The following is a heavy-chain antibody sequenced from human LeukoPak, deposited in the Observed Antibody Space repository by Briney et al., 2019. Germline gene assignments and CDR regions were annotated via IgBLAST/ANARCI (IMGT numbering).Heavy chain of an antibody. CDR1: GYTFNGYY. D-gene: IGHD5-12*01. CDR3: ARDQRGYSGYDMN. Sequence: GASVKVSCKASGYTFNGYYMHWVRQAPGHGLEWMGRINPNSGGADSAQKFQGRVTLTIDTSINTAYMELSSLRSDDTAVYYCARDQRGYSGYDMNWGQGTLVTVSS. V-gene: IGHV1-2*06. CDR2: INPNSGGA. J-gene: IGHJ4*02.